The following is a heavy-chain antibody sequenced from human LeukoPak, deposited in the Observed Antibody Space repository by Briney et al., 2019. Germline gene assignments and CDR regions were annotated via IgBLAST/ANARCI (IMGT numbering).Heavy chain of an antibody. D-gene: IGHD3-22*01. V-gene: IGHV3-7*01. CDR3: VRSAFHAGSGNYYDY. Sequence: GGSLRLSCAVSGFNFRDHWMDWVRQAPGKGLEWVGHIKNDGSETYYLDSLKGRFSISRDNTNNALYLQMNSLRVEDTAVYYCVRSAFHAGSGNYYDYWGQGTLVTVSS. CDR2: IKNDGSET. CDR1: GFNFRDHW. J-gene: IGHJ4*02.